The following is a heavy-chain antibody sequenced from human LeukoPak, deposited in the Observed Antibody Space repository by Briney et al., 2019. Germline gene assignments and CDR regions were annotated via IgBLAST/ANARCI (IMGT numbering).Heavy chain of an antibody. J-gene: IGHJ1*01. Sequence: SVTVSFKASGGTFIRYAISWVRQAPGQGREGVGGIIPIFGTANYAQKFQGRVTITTHDSTSTAYMELSSLRSQDTAVYYCARGEYYYDSSGYYHAEYFQHWGQGTLVTVSS. CDR2: IIPIFGTA. D-gene: IGHD3-22*01. CDR3: ARGEYYYDSSGYYHAEYFQH. CDR1: GGTFIRYA. V-gene: IGHV1-69*05.